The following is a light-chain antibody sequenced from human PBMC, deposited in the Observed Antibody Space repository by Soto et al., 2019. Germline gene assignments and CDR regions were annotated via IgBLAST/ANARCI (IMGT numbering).Light chain of an antibody. J-gene: IGLJ1*01. CDR2: SNN. V-gene: IGLV1-44*01. CDR3: AAWDDSLNGFYV. CDR1: SSNIGSNT. Sequence: QSVLTQPPSASGTPGQRVTISCSGSSSNIGSNTVNWYQQLPGTAPKLLIYSNNQRPSGVPDRFSGSKSGTSASLALSGLQSEDEADYYCAAWDDSLNGFYVFGTGTKRTVL.